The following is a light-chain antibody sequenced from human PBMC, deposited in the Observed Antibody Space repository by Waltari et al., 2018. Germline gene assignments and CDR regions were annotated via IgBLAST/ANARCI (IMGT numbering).Light chain of an antibody. CDR3: YSYAGSGTWV. J-gene: IGLJ3*02. Sequence: QSALTQPASVSGSPGQSITISCTGTSSDVGPYNFSSWYQQNPGKAPKLMIYEGNKRPSGVSNRFSGSKAGNTASLTISGLQAEDEADYYCYSYAGSGTWVFGGGTKLTVL. CDR1: SSDVGPYNF. V-gene: IGLV2-23*01. CDR2: EGN.